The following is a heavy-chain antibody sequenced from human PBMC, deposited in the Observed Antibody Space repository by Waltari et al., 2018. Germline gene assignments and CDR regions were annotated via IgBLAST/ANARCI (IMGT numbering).Heavy chain of an antibody. CDR3: ARFLLQVEPEPQGGYYFDY. Sequence: QVQLQESGPGLVKPSETLSLTCAVSGYSISSGYYWGWIRQPPGKGLEWIGSIYHSGSTYYNPSIKSRVTISVDTSKNQLALKLSSVTAADTAVYYCARFLLQVEPEPQGGYYFDYWGQGTLVTVSS. V-gene: IGHV4-38-2*01. CDR1: GYSISSGYY. CDR2: IYHSGST. D-gene: IGHD2-2*01. J-gene: IGHJ4*02.